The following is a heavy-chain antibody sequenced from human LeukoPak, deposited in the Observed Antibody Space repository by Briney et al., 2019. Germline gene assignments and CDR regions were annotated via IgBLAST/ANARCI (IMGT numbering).Heavy chain of an antibody. Sequence: GGSLRLSCAASGFTFSSYWMHWVRQAPGKGLVWVSRINSDGSSTGYADSVKGRFTISRDNSKNTLYLQMNSLRAEDTAVYYCAKVKTTVRGVIMNYFDYWGQGTLVTVSS. CDR1: GFTFSSYW. CDR3: AKVKTTVRGVIMNYFDY. D-gene: IGHD3-10*01. V-gene: IGHV3-74*01. J-gene: IGHJ4*02. CDR2: INSDGSST.